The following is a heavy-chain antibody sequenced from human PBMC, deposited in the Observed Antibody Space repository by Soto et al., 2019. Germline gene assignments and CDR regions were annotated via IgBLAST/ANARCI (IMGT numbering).Heavy chain of an antibody. CDR3: ARGYCSGGSCSLNFDY. D-gene: IGHD2-15*01. Sequence: ASVKVSCKASGYTFTSYDINWVRQATGQGLEWMGWMNPNSGNTGYAQKFQGRVTMTRNTSISTAYMELSSLRSEDTAVYYCARGYCSGGSCSLNFDYWGQGTLVTVSS. J-gene: IGHJ4*02. CDR2: MNPNSGNT. V-gene: IGHV1-8*01. CDR1: GYTFTSYD.